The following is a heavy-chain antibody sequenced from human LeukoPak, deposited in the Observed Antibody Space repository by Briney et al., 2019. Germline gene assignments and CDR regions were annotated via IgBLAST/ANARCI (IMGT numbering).Heavy chain of an antibody. CDR1: GVTFNKDA. Sequence: GGSLCLSCAASGVTFNKDAMSGVGHSRRKGRGWGSTTIYSGSSTPYPHSVKRRFTISSENSKDTLFVHMNTLRHEDTVLYFCAGGQAAGWGPFDVWRQGTMVTVSS. J-gene: IGHJ3*01. V-gene: IGHV3-23*01. D-gene: IGHD3-16*01. CDR3: AGGQAAGWGPFDV. CDR2: TIYSGSST.